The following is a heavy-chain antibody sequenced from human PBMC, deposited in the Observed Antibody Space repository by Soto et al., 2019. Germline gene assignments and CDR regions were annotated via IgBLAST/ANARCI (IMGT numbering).Heavy chain of an antibody. D-gene: IGHD2-8*02. CDR2: IYYSGST. V-gene: IGHV4-59*01. CDR1: GGSISSYY. J-gene: IGHJ6*02. CDR3: ARDTGSNYYYGMDV. Sequence: LSETLSLTCTVSGGSISSYYWSWIRQPPGKGLEWIGYIYYSGSTNYNPSLKSRVTISVDTSKNQFSLKLSSVTAADTAVYYCARDTGSNYYYGMDVWGQGTTVTVSS.